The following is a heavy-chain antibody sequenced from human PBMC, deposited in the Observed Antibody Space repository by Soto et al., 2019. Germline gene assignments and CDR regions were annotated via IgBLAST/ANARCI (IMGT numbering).Heavy chain of an antibody. D-gene: IGHD6-13*01. CDR3: ARELSGQQLVRGFDY. J-gene: IGHJ4*02. CDR2: IWYDGSNK. V-gene: IGHV3-33*01. CDR1: GFTFSSYG. Sequence: QVQLVESGGGVVQPGRSLRLSCAASGFTFSSYGMHWVRQAPGKGLEWVAVIWYDGSNKYYADSVKGRFTISRDNSKNTLYLQRNSLRAEDTAVYYCARELSGQQLVRGFDYWGQGTLVTVSS.